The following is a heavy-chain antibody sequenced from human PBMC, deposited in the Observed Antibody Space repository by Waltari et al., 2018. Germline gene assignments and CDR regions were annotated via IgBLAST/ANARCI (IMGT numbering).Heavy chain of an antibody. D-gene: IGHD6-6*01. CDR2: IDSGGST. CDR1: GFTVSSNY. CDR3: ARGTHSLAASGY. Sequence: EVQLVESGGGLVQHGGSLRLSCAASGFTVSSNYMSWVRQAPGKGLEWVSVIDSGGSTYYADSGKGRFTISRDNSKNTLYLQMNSLRAEDTAVYYCARGTHSLAASGYWGQGTLVTVSS. V-gene: IGHV3-66*01. J-gene: IGHJ4*02.